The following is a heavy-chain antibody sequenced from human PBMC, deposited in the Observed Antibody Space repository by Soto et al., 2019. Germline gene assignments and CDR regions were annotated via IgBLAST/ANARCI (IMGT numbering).Heavy chain of an antibody. V-gene: IGHV3-48*01. CDR3: ARLKDDYGDYVGVYYYYYYMDV. CDR1: GFTFSSYS. CDR2: ISSSSSTI. J-gene: IGHJ6*03. D-gene: IGHD4-17*01. Sequence: GGSLRLSCAASGFTFSSYSMNWVRQAPGKGLEWVSYISSSSSTIYYADSVKGRFTISRDNAKNSLYLQMNSLRAEDTAVYYCARLKDDYGDYVGVYYYYYYMDVWGNGTTVTVSS.